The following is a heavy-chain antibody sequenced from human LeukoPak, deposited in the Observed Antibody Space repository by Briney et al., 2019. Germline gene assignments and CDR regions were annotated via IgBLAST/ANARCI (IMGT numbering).Heavy chain of an antibody. CDR1: GYSFTSYW. V-gene: IGHV5-10-1*01. Sequence: GESLKISCKGSGYSFTSYWISWVRQMPGKSLEWMGRIDPSDSYTNYSPSFQGHVTISADKSISTAYLQWSSLKASDTAMYYCARHGYYYGSGSSWFDPWGQGTLVTVSS. D-gene: IGHD3-10*01. J-gene: IGHJ5*02. CDR2: IDPSDSYT. CDR3: ARHGYYYGSGSSWFDP.